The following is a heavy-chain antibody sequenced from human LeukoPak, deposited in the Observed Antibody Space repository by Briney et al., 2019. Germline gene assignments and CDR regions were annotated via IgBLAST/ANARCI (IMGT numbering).Heavy chain of an antibody. V-gene: IGHV4-34*01. CDR1: GGSFSGYY. Sequence: PSETLSLTCAVYGGSFSGYYWSWIRQPPGKGLEWIGEINHSGSTNYNPSLKSRVTISVDTSKSQFSLKLSSVTAADTAVYYCARRGSGYAMTHWGQGTLVTVSS. D-gene: IGHD5-12*01. CDR3: ARRGSGYAMTH. J-gene: IGHJ4*02. CDR2: INHSGST.